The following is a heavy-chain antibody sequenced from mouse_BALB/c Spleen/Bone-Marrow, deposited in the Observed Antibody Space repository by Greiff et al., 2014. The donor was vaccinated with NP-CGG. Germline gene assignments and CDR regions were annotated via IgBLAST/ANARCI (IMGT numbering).Heavy chain of an antibody. J-gene: IGHJ2*01. CDR2: IKTKTKDYGT. Sequence: EVKLVESGGGLVQPVGSLKLSCVASGFTFNTYAMNWVRQAPGKGLEWVARIKTKTKDYGTFYADSVKDRFTISRDDSQNMLYLQMNNLKTEDTAMYYCVRATAYYFDYWGQGTTLTVSS. D-gene: IGHD1-2*01. CDR3: VRATAYYFDY. CDR1: GFTFNTYA. V-gene: IGHV10-1*02.